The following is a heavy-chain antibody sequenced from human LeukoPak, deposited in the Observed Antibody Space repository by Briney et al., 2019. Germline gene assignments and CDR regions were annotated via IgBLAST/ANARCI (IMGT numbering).Heavy chain of an antibody. CDR1: GGSFSGYY. CDR3: ARGDRKQWLVRTYFDY. V-gene: IGHV4-34*01. J-gene: IGHJ4*02. Sequence: SETLSLTCAVYGGSFSGYYWSWLRQPPGKGLEWIGEINHSGSTNYNPSLKSRVTISVDTSKNQFSLKLSSVTAADTAVYYCARGDRKQWLVRTYFDYWGQGTLVTVSS. CDR2: INHSGST. D-gene: IGHD6-19*01.